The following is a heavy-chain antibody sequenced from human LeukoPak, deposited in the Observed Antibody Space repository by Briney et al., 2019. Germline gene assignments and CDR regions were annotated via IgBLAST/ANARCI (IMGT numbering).Heavy chain of an antibody. Sequence: GGSLRLSCAASGFTFSSYGMHWVRQAPGKGLEWVTFIRYDGSNKYYADSVKGRFTISRDNSKDTLYLQMNSLKVEDTAVYYCARPGRKFYGSGTYLSFDSWGQGTLVTVSS. V-gene: IGHV3-30*02. CDR3: ARPGRKFYGSGTYLSFDS. D-gene: IGHD3-10*01. J-gene: IGHJ4*02. CDR1: GFTFSSYG. CDR2: IRYDGSNK.